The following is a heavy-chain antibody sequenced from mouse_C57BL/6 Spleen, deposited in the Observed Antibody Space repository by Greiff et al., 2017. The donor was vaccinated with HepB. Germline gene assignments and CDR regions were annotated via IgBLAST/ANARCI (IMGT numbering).Heavy chain of an antibody. CDR1: GFSFNTYA. CDR2: IRSKSNNYAT. Sequence: EVQRVESGGGLVQPKGSLKLSCAASGFSFNTYAMNWVRQAPGKGLEWVARIRSKSNNYATYYADSVKDRFTISRDDSESMLYLQMNNLKTEDTAMYYCVIHEYYGSSYGYAMDYWGQGTSVTVSS. V-gene: IGHV10-1*01. CDR3: VIHEYYGSSYGYAMDY. D-gene: IGHD1-1*01. J-gene: IGHJ4*01.